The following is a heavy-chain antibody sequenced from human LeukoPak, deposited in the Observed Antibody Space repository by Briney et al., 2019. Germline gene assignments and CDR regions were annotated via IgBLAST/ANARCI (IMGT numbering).Heavy chain of an antibody. D-gene: IGHD2-2*01. CDR2: IWYDGSNK. V-gene: IGHV3-33*01. CDR1: GFTFSSYG. Sequence: GGSLRLSCAASGFTFSSYGMHWVRQAPGKGLEWVAVIWYDGSNKYYADSVKGRFTISRDNSKNTLYLQMNSLRAEDTAVYYCARFTVPAASTPYYYYGMDVWGQGTTVTVSS. J-gene: IGHJ6*02. CDR3: ARFTVPAASTPYYYYGMDV.